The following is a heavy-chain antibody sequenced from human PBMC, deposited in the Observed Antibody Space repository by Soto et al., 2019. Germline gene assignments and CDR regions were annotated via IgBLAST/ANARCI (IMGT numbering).Heavy chain of an antibody. D-gene: IGHD2-21*01. Sequence: SETLSLTCIVSGGSISSSYWSWIRQPLGKGLEWIGYISYSGNTNYNPSLKSRVTISADTSKSQFSLKLTSVTAADTAVYYCARHNYNMDVWGQGTTVTV. CDR1: GGSISSSY. J-gene: IGHJ6*02. CDR2: ISYSGNT. CDR3: ARHNYNMDV. V-gene: IGHV4-59*01.